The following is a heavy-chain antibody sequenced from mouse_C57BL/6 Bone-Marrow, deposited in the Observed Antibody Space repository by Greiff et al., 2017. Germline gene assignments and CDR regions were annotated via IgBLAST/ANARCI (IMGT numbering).Heavy chain of an antibody. V-gene: IGHV1-54*01. CDR1: GYAFTNYL. Sequence: QVQLKESGAELVRPGTSVKVSCKASGYAFTNYLIEWVKQRPGQGLEWIGVINTGSGGTNYNEKFKGKATLTADKSSSTAYMQLSSLTSEASAVYFCARGGFDYWGQGTSLTVSS. CDR3: ARGGFDY. J-gene: IGHJ2*02. CDR2: INTGSGGT.